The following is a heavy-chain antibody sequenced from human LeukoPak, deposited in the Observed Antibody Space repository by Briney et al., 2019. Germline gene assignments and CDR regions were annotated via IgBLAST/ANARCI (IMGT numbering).Heavy chain of an antibody. J-gene: IGHJ4*02. CDR2: IRSTDGAI. D-gene: IGHD2-21*02. CDR3: ARDRDCAFDY. CDR1: GFTFRLYS. V-gene: IGHV3-48*02. Sequence: PGGSLRLSCAASGFTFRLYSMNWVRQAPGKGLEWLSYIRSTDGAIAYADSVKGRFTISRDDAKNSLYLQMNSLRYEDTAVYYCARDRDCAFDYGGQGTLITVS.